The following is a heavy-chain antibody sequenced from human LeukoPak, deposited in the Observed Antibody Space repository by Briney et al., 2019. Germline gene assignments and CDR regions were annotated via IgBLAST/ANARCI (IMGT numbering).Heavy chain of an antibody. CDR3: ARGGGGSDASGYFRSDGFDV. J-gene: IGHJ3*01. Sequence: ASVKVSCKASGYTFIAYYIHWARQAPGEGLEWMGIMNPNLGSTTYPQKFQGRVTTTRDTSTNTVYMQLSSLHSEDTAIYYCARGGGGSDASGYFRSDGFDVWGQGTMVTVSS. CDR1: GYTFIAYY. V-gene: IGHV1-46*01. CDR2: MNPNLGST. D-gene: IGHD3-22*01.